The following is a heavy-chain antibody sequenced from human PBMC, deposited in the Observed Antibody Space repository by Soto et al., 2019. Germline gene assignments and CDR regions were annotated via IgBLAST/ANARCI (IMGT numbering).Heavy chain of an antibody. CDR2: INPNSGGT. D-gene: IGHD6-19*01. CDR3: ARGEAVAGTAWSGLSHWFDP. V-gene: IGHV1-2*04. CDR1: GYTFTGYY. J-gene: IGHJ5*02. Sequence: ASVKVSCKASGYTFTGYYMHWVRQAPGQGLEWMGWINPNSGGTNYAQKFQGWVTMTRDTSISTAYMELSRLRSDDTAVYYCARGEAVAGTAWSGLSHWFDPWGQGTLVTVSS.